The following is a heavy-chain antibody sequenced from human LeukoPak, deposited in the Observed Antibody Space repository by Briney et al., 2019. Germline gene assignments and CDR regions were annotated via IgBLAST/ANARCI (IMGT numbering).Heavy chain of an antibody. D-gene: IGHD3-3*01. CDR2: IYYSGST. CDR3: GRHSSLGSGYYY. Sequence: PSETLSLTCSASGGSISSSSHYWGWIRQPPGKGLEWIGSIYYSGSTYYNPSLKSRVTISVDTSKNQFSLKLTSVTAADTAVYYCGRHSSLGSGYYYWGQGTLVTVSS. V-gene: IGHV4-39*01. CDR1: GGSISSSSHY. J-gene: IGHJ4*02.